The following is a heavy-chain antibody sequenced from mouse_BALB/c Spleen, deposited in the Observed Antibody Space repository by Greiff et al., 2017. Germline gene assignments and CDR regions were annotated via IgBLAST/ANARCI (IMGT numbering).Heavy chain of an antibody. CDR1: GFNINDTY. V-gene: IGHV14-3*02. Sequence: VQLKQSGAELVKPGASVKLSCTASGFNINDTYMHWVKQRPEQGLEWIGRIDPANGNTKYDPKFQGKATITADTSSNTAYLQLSSLTSEDTAVYYSARRGRVYAMDYWGQGTSVTVSS. J-gene: IGHJ4*01. CDR2: IDPANGNT. CDR3: ARRGRVYAMDY. D-gene: IGHD3-3*01.